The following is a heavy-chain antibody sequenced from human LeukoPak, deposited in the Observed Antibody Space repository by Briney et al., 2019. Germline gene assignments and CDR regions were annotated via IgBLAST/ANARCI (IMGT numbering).Heavy chain of an antibody. V-gene: IGHV3-66*01. J-gene: IGHJ4*02. CDR1: GFTFSSYG. CDR3: ARDSRGIAAAVEEDDY. D-gene: IGHD6-13*01. Sequence: PGGSLRLSCAASGFTFSSYGMHWVRQAPGKGLEWVSVIYSGGSTYYADSVKGRFTISRDNSKNTLYLQMNSLRAEDTAVYYCARDSRGIAAAVEEDDYWGQGTLVTVSS. CDR2: IYSGGST.